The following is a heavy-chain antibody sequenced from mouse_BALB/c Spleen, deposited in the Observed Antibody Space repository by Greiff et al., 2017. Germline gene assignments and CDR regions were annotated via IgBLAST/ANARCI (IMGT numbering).Heavy chain of an antibody. Sequence: EVMLVESGGGLVQPGESLKLSCESNEYEFPSHDMSWVRKTPEKRLELVAAINSDGGSTYYPDTMEGRFIISRDNTKKTLYLQMSSLRSEDTALYYCARQGYRYDGAMDYWGQGTSVTVSS. J-gene: IGHJ4*01. D-gene: IGHD2-14*01. V-gene: IGHV5-2*01. CDR1: EYEFPSHD. CDR3: ARQGYRYDGAMDY. CDR2: INSDGGST.